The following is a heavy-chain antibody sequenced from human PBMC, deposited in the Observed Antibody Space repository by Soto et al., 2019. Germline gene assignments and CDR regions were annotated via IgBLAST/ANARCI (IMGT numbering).Heavy chain of an antibody. D-gene: IGHD6-6*01. CDR3: ASIPRIAARPNYYYYGMDV. CDR1: GYTFTDYY. V-gene: IGHV1-2*02. CDR2: INPNSGGT. Sequence: ASVKVSCKASGYTFTDYYMHWVRQAPGQGLEWMGWINPNSGGTNYAQKFQGRVTMTRDTSISTAYMELSRLRSDDTAVYYCASIPRIAARPNYYYYGMDVWGQGTTVTVSS. J-gene: IGHJ6*02.